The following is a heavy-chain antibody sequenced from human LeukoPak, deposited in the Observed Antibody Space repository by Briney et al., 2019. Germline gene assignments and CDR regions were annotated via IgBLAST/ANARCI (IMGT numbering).Heavy chain of an antibody. D-gene: IGHD3-22*01. Sequence: GGSLRRSCVASGFTFSDYYMSWIRQAPGKGLEWVSHISSRGTITYYADSVKGRFTISRDNAKNSLCLQMNSLRAEDTAVYYCARTAYYYDSSGYDDAFDIWGQGTMVTVSS. V-gene: IGHV3-11*01. CDR1: GFTFSDYY. CDR3: ARTAYYYDSSGYDDAFDI. J-gene: IGHJ3*02. CDR2: ISSRGTIT.